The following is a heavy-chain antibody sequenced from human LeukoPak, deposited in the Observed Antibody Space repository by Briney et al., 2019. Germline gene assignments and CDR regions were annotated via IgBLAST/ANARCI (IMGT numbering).Heavy chain of an antibody. J-gene: IGHJ5*02. CDR1: GGSISSYY. CDR2: IYYSGST. Sequence: MASETLSLTCTVSGGSISSYYWSWLRQPPGKGMEWIGYIYYSGSTNYNPSLKSRVTISVDTSKNQFAQKLRYVPAADTAVYYCARGHYEFGELANWFDPWGQGTLVTVSS. D-gene: IGHD3-10*01. V-gene: IGHV4-59*01. CDR3: ARGHYEFGELANWFDP.